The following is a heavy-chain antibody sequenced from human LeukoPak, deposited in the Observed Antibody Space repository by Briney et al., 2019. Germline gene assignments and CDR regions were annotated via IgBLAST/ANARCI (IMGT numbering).Heavy chain of an antibody. CDR3: AKVRLGYCSGGSCSRGGTPMDV. J-gene: IGHJ6*03. Sequence: PETLSLTCTVSGGSISSYYWSWIRQPAGKGLEWIGRIYTSGSTNYNPSLKSRVTMSVDTSKNQFSLKLSSVTAADTAVYYCAKVRLGYCSGGSCSRGGTPMDVWGKGTTVTISS. CDR1: GGSISSYY. D-gene: IGHD2-15*01. CDR2: IYTSGST. V-gene: IGHV4-4*07.